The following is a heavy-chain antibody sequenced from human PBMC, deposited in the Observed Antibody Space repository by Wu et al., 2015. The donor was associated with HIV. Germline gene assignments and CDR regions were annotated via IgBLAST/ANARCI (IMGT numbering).Heavy chain of an antibody. D-gene: IGHD1-14*01. J-gene: IGHJ4*02. CDR3: ARSSFAGSSDTWYSFDK. V-gene: IGHV1-69*14. CDR1: GDGFTSYA. CDR2: INPLFGTT. Sequence: QVHLVQFGGEVKKPGSSVKVTCKASGDGFTSYAVSWVRQAPGQGLEWMGGINPLFGTTKFAQKFQGRLTITADRSTATAYMEMINLRSEDTAVYFCARSSFAGSSDTWYSFDKWGQGTLVTVSS.